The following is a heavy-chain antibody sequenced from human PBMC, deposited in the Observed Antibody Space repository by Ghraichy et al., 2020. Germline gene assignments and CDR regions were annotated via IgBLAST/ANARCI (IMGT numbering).Heavy chain of an antibody. J-gene: IGHJ4*01. CDR3: ARDAIERGYSYVPGAY. V-gene: IGHV1-69*13. CDR2: IIPIIGTA. CDR1: GDTFSSSV. Sequence: SVKVSCKACGDTFSSSVMSWVRQAPGQGLEWMGGIIPIIGTANYAQKFQGRVTMTADESTSTAYMELSSLRSEDTAVYYCARDAIERGYSYVPGAYWG. D-gene: IGHD5-18*01.